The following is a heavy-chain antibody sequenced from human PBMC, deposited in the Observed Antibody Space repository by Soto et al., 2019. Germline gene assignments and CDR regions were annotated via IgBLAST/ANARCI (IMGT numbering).Heavy chain of an antibody. CDR2: IRSQPYGGTT. CDR3: IGSFPF. CDR1: GFPFANFL. D-gene: IGHD3-10*01. J-gene: IGHJ1*01. Sequence: EVYLVESGGGLVEPGRSLRLSCTGSGFPFANFLMSWFRQAPGKGLEWVGFIRSQPYGGTTQYAASVIGRFTISRDDSKGIAYLQMNSLKSEDSGVYYCIGSFPFWGQGTLVTVSS. V-gene: IGHV3-49*03.